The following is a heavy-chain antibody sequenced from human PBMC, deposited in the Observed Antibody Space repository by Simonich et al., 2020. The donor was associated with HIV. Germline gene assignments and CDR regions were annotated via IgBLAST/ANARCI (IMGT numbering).Heavy chain of an antibody. CDR1: GGSISSNNYY. V-gene: IGHV4-39*01. D-gene: IGHD3-3*01. J-gene: IGHJ3*02. CDR2: IYYTGST. Sequence: QLQLQESGPGLVKPSETLSLTCTVSGGSISSNNYYWGWIRQPPGKGLEWIGSIYYTGSTQYKPSLKSRFTISVDTSKNQFSLKLSSVTAADTAVYYCARLPRSGTTMKAFDIWGQGTMVTVSS. CDR3: ARLPRSGTTMKAFDI.